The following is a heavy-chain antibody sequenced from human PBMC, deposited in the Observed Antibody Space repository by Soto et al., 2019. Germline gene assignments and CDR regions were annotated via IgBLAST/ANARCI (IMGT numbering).Heavy chain of an antibody. J-gene: IGHJ6*02. Sequence: QVQLVQSGAEVKKPGASVKVSCKASGYTFTSYGISWVRQAPGQGLEWMGWISAYNGNTNYAQKLQGRVTMTTDTATSTGYEELRSRGSDDTAGDYCAGDGGDSGSYYYYYGMDVWGQGTTVTVSS. D-gene: IGHD1-26*01. CDR1: GYTFTSYG. CDR2: ISAYNGNT. V-gene: IGHV1-18*01. CDR3: AGDGGDSGSYYYYYGMDV.